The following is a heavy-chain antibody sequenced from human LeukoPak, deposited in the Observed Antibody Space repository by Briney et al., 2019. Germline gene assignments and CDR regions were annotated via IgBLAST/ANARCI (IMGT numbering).Heavy chain of an antibody. CDR3: SRGATFHAFDI. CDR1: DFTFSRFW. V-gene: IGHV3-74*01. Sequence: GGSLRLSCAASDFTFSRFWMHWVRQAPGKGLEWVARINSDGSDTIYADSVTGRFTVSRDNAKSTMFLQMNSLRAEDTALYYCSRGATFHAFDIWGRGTMVTISS. CDR2: INSDGSDT. D-gene: IGHD2/OR15-2a*01. J-gene: IGHJ3*02.